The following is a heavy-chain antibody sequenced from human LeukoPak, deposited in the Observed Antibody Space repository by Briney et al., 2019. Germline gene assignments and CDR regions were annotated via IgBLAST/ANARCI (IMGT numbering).Heavy chain of an antibody. CDR2: IYSTGFT. Sequence: SETLSLTCTVSGGSISGYYWSWIRQAPGKGLELIGYIYSTGFTDYNPSLTSRVTISVDTSKNQFSLKLSSVTAADTAVYYCARFIGSSGYYDYWGHGTLVTVPS. CDR3: ARFIGSSGYYDY. V-gene: IGHV4-59*01. D-gene: IGHD3-22*01. CDR1: GGSISGYY. J-gene: IGHJ4*01.